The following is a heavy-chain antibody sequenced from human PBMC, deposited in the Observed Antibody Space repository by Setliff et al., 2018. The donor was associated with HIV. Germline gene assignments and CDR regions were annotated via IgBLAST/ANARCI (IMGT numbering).Heavy chain of an antibody. D-gene: IGHD3-22*01. CDR3: ARDRYHYGSSGYVRYFDY. J-gene: IGHJ4*02. CDR1: GYTFTGDY. CDR2: INPNSGGT. V-gene: IGHV1-2*02. Sequence: VASVKVSCKASGYTFTGDYINWVRQAPGQGLEWMGWINPNSGGTNYAQKFQGRVTMTRDTSISTAYMELSRLRSDDAAVYYCARDRYHYGSSGYVRYFDYWGQGTLVTVSS.